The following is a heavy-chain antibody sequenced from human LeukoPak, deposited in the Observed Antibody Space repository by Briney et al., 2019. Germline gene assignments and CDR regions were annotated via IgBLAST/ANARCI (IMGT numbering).Heavy chain of an antibody. CDR1: GFTFSSYW. D-gene: IGHD3-10*01. CDR2: IKQDGSEK. J-gene: IGHJ2*01. Sequence: GGSLRLSCAASGFTFSSYWVSWVRQAPGKGLEWVANIKQDGSEKYYVDSVKGRFTISRDNAKNSLYLQMNSLRAEDTAVYYCARDRTTMVRGVKAWYFDLWGRGTLVTVSS. V-gene: IGHV3-7*03. CDR3: ARDRTTMVRGVKAWYFDL.